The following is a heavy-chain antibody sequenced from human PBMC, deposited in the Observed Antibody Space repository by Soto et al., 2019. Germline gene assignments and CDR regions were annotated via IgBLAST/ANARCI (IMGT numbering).Heavy chain of an antibody. CDR2: IYYSGST. J-gene: IGHJ5*02. V-gene: IGHV4-39*07. D-gene: IGHD1-1*01. CDR1: GCSISSSSYY. Sequence: PSETLSLTCTVSGCSISSSSYYWGWIRQPPGKGLEWIGSIYYSGSTYYNPSLKSRVTISVDTSKNQFSLKLSSVTAADTAVYYCARDRDGPQPGWFDPWGQGTLVTVSS. CDR3: ARDRDGPQPGWFDP.